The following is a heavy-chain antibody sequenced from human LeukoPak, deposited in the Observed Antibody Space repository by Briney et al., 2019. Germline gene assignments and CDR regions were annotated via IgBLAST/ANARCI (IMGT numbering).Heavy chain of an antibody. CDR2: IYYSGST. CDR1: GASISGSRYH. D-gene: IGHD6-13*01. Sequence: SETLSLACTVSGASISGSRYHWGWVRQPPGKGLEWIGSIYYSGSTYYNPSLKSRVTISVDTSKNQFSLKLSSVTAADTAVYYCASQPTYSSSWYGGDYWGQGTLVTVSS. V-gene: IGHV4-39*01. CDR3: ASQPTYSSSWYGGDY. J-gene: IGHJ4*02.